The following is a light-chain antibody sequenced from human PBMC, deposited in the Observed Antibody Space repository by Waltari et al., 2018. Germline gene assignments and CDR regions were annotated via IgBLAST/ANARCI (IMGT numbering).Light chain of an antibody. CDR2: DVS. Sequence: QSALTQPASVSGSPGQSITISCTGTSSDVGGYNYVSWYQQRPGKAPKLMIYDVSKRPSGVSARCSGSKSGNTASLTISGLQAEDEADYYCCSYAGTSTLVFGGGTKLTVL. CDR3: CSYAGTSTLV. J-gene: IGLJ3*02. V-gene: IGLV2-23*02. CDR1: SSDVGGYNY.